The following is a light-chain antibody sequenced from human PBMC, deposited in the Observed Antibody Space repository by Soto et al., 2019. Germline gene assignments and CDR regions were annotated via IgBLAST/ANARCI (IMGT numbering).Light chain of an antibody. J-gene: IGLJ1*01. V-gene: IGLV8-61*01. CDR2: STN. CDR3: VLYMGNGISV. Sequence: QAVLTQEPSFSVSPGGTVTLTCGLSSGSVSTSYYPSWYQQTPGQAPRTLIYSTNTRSSGVPDRFSGSILGNKAALTITGAQADDESDYYCVLYMGNGISVFGTGTKLTVL. CDR1: SGSVSTSYY.